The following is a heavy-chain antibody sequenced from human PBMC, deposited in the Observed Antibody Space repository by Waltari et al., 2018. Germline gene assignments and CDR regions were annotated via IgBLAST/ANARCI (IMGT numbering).Heavy chain of an antibody. CDR3: ARGLGAIY. CDR1: GGSITTLTSF. CDR2: FSYNGNT. Sequence: QLQMQESGPGLVRPSEPLSLTCAVSGGSITTLTSFWGWIRPPPGKGLEWIASFSYNGNTYYNPSLKSRVTISGDTSKNQFSLVLTSVTAADTAVYYCARGLGAIYWGHGTLVTVSS. D-gene: IGHD2-21*01. V-gene: IGHV4-39*07. J-gene: IGHJ4*01.